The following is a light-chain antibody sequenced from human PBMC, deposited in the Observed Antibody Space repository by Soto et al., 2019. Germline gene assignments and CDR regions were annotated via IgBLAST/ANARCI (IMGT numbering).Light chain of an antibody. CDR2: DAS. Sequence: IQMTQSPSTVSASGGDRVTITCRASQSISSLFAWYQQKPGKAPNLLIYDASNLESGVPSRFSGSGSGTEFTLTISSLQPDDFATYYCQQYNSYQWTFGQGTKVDIK. J-gene: IGKJ1*01. CDR3: QQYNSYQWT. V-gene: IGKV1-5*01. CDR1: QSISSL.